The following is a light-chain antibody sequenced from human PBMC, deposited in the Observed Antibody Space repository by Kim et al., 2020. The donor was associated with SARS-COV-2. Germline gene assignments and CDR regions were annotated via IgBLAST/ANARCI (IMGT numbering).Light chain of an antibody. J-gene: IGKJ5*01. CDR2: DAS. CDR3: QQRHSWPIT. CDR1: QSVSSY. Sequence: EIVLTQSPATLSLSPGERATLSCRASQSVSSYLAWYQQKPGQAPRLLIYDASNRATGIPARFSGSGSGTDFTVTISSLEPEDFAVYYCQQRHSWPITFGQGTRLEIK. V-gene: IGKV3-11*01.